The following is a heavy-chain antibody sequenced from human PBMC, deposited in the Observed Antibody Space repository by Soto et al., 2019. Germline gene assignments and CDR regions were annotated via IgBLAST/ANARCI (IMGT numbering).Heavy chain of an antibody. CDR3: ARGRYGDY. J-gene: IGHJ4*02. CDR2: ISAHNGNT. Sequence: QVHLVQSGAEVKKPGASVKVSCKASGYTFTSYGITWVRQAPGQGLEWMGWISAHNGNTDYAQKLQGRVIVTRDSSTCTAYLELRSLISDDTAVYYCARGRYGDYGGQGALVTVSS. V-gene: IGHV1-18*01. CDR1: GYTFTSYG. D-gene: IGHD1-1*01.